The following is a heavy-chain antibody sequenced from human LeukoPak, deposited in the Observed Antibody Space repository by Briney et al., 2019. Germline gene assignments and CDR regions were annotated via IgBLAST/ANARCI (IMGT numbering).Heavy chain of an antibody. J-gene: IGHJ4*02. CDR1: GFTFTSSA. CDR3: AAILKGYCTNGVCGFDY. V-gene: IGHV1-58*02. D-gene: IGHD2-8*01. Sequence: SVKVSCKASGFTFTSSAMHWVRQARGQRLEWIGWIVVGSGNTNYAQKFQERVTITRDMSTSTAYMELSRLRSEDTAVYYCAAILKGYCTNGVCGFDYWGQGTLVTVSS. CDR2: IVVGSGNT.